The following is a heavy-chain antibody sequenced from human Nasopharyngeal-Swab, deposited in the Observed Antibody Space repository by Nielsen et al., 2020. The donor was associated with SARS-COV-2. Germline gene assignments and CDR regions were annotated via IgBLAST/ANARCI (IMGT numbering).Heavy chain of an antibody. D-gene: IGHD6-6*01. CDR2: IKQDGSEK. J-gene: IGHJ4*02. V-gene: IGHV3-7*05. CDR3: ARVAIAARDIDY. Sequence: VRQMPGKGLEWVANIKQDGSEKYYVDSVKGRFTISRDNAKNSLYLQMNSLRAEDTAVYYCARVAIAARDIDYWGQGTLVTV.